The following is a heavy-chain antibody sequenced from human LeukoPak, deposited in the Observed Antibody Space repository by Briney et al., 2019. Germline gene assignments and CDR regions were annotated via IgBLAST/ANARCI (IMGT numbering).Heavy chain of an antibody. D-gene: IGHD3-16*01. Sequence: GGSLRLSCAASGFTFSRYAMHWVRQAPGKGLEWVAVISYDGSNKYYADSVKGRFTISRDNSKNTLYLQMNSLRAEDTAVYYCARMRAWFDYWGQGTLVTVSS. CDR2: ISYDGSNK. CDR3: ARMRAWFDY. V-gene: IGHV3-30*04. J-gene: IGHJ4*02. CDR1: GFTFSRYA.